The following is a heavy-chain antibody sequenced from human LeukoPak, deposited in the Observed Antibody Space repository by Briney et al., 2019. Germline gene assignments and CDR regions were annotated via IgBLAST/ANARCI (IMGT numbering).Heavy chain of an antibody. Sequence: PSETLSLTCTVSGGSTSSHYWSWIRQPPGKGLEWIGYIYYSGSTNYNPSLKSRVTISVDTSKNQFSLKLSSVTAADTAVYYCARFTTVTTYGGFDYWGQGTLVTVSS. V-gene: IGHV4-59*11. CDR3: ARFTTVTTYGGFDY. D-gene: IGHD4-17*01. CDR1: GGSTSSHY. CDR2: IYYSGST. J-gene: IGHJ4*02.